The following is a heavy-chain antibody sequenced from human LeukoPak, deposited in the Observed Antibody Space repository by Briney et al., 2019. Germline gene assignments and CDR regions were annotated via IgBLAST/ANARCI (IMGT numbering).Heavy chain of an antibody. CDR2: IYYSGST. CDR1: GGSISSGDYY. CDR3: VRDRYYYDSSGYYHRVGYFDY. D-gene: IGHD3-22*01. Sequence: PSQTLSLTCTVSGGSISSGDYYWSWLRQPPGKGLEWIGYIYYSGSTYYNPSLKSRVTISVDTSKNQFSLKLSSVTAADTAVYYCVRDRYYYDSSGYYHRVGYFDYWGQGTLVTVSS. J-gene: IGHJ4*02. V-gene: IGHV4-30-4*01.